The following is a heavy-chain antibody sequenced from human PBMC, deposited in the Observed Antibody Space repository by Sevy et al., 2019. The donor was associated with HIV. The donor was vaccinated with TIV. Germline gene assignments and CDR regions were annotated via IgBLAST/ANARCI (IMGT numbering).Heavy chain of an antibody. V-gene: IGHV3-53*01. Sequence: GGSLRLSCAASGFTVSSNYMSWVRQAPGKGLEWVSVIYSGGSTYYADSVKGRFTISRDNSKNTLYLQMNSLRAEDTAVYYCSKSAVAATNYFDYWGQGTLVTVSS. CDR2: IYSGGST. CDR3: SKSAVAATNYFDY. CDR1: GFTVSSNY. D-gene: IGHD6-19*01. J-gene: IGHJ4*02.